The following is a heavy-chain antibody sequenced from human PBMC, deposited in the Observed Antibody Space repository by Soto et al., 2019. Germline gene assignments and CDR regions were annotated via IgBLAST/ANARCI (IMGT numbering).Heavy chain of an antibody. CDR3: ARDRQEKWLVLSY. V-gene: IGHV3-30-3*01. J-gene: IGHJ4*02. D-gene: IGHD6-19*01. CDR1: GSTFSSYA. Sequence: GGSLRLSCAASGSTFSSYAMHWVRQAPGKGLEWVAVISYDGSNKYYADSVKGRFTISRDNSKNTLYLQMNSLRAEDTAVYYCARDRQEKWLVLSYWGQGTLVTVSS. CDR2: ISYDGSNK.